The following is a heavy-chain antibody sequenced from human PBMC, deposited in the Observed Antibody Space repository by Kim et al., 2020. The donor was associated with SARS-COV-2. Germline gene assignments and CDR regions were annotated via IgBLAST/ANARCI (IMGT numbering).Heavy chain of an antibody. CDR3: ARNGWDDYGDPYYYYYGMDV. CDR1: GYTFTGYY. V-gene: IGHV1-2*02. D-gene: IGHD4-17*01. CDR2: INPNSGGT. Sequence: ASVKVSCKASGYTFTGYYMHWVRQAPGQGLEWMGWINPNSGGTNYAQKFQGRVTMTRDTSISTAYMELSRLRSDDTAVYYCARNGWDDYGDPYYYYYGMDVWGQGTTVTVSS. J-gene: IGHJ6*02.